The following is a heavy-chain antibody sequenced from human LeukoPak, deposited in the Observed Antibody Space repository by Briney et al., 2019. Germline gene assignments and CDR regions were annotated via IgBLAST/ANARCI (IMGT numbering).Heavy chain of an antibody. Sequence: SETLSLTCTVSGGSLSSTSYYWGWIRQPPEKGLEWIGSIYYSGSTYYSPSLKSRVTISVDTSKNQFSLKLSSVTAADTAVYYCASLKGSGSGSYYTAFGDHWGQGTLVTVSS. J-gene: IGHJ4*02. CDR3: ASLKGSGSGSYYTAFGDH. V-gene: IGHV4-39*01. CDR1: GGSLSSTSYY. CDR2: IYYSGST. D-gene: IGHD3-10*01.